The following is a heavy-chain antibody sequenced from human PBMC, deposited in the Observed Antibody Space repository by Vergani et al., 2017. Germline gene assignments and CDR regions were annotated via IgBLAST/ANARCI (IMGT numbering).Heavy chain of an antibody. D-gene: IGHD5-12*01. V-gene: IGHV1-2*02. CDR3: AXGSRGYTGCFFDY. CDR2: INPNSGGT. J-gene: IGHJ4*02. Sequence: QVQLVQSGAEVKKPGASVQVSCKASGYTFIGYYMHWVRQAPGQGLEWVGWINPNSGGTNYAQKFQGRVTMTRDTPISTAYMELSRLRSDDTAVYYCAXGSRGYTGCFFDYWGQGTLATVSS. CDR1: GYTFIGYY.